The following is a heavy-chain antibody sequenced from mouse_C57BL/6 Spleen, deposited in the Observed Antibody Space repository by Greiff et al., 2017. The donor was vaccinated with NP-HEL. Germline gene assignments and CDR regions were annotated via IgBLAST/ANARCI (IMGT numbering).Heavy chain of an antibody. CDR1: GYSFTGYY. CDR3: ARRTTVVAPYAMDY. D-gene: IGHD1-1*01. J-gene: IGHJ4*01. Sequence: VQLKESGPELVKPGASVKISCKASGYSFTGYYMNWVKQSPEKSLEWIGEINPSTGGTTYNQKFKAKATLTVDKSSSTAYMQLKSLTSDDSAVYYCARRTTVVAPYAMDYWGQGTSVTVSS. V-gene: IGHV1-42*01. CDR2: INPSTGGT.